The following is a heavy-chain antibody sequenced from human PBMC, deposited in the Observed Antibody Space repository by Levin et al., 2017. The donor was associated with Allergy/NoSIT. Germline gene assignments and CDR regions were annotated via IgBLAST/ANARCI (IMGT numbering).Heavy chain of an antibody. Sequence: GSGPTLVKPTQTLTLTCTFSGFSLSTSGMCVNWIRQPPGKALEWLALIDWDDDKYYSTSLKTRRTISKDTSKNQVVLTMTNMDPVDTATYYCARISRGSNGDAFDIWGQGTMVTVSS. CDR2: IDWDDDK. D-gene: IGHD1-1*01. V-gene: IGHV2-70*01. CDR3: ARISRGSNGDAFDI. J-gene: IGHJ3*02. CDR1: GFSLSTSGMC.